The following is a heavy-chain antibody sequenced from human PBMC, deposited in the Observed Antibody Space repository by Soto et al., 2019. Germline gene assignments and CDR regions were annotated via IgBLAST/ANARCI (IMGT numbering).Heavy chain of an antibody. CDR2: IKQDGSEK. D-gene: IGHD6-13*01. V-gene: IGHV3-7*05. Sequence: GGSLRLSCAASGFTFSSYWMSWVHQAPGKGLEWVANIKQDGSEKYYVDSVKGRFTISRDNAKNSLYLQMNSLRAEDTAVYYCARDWGAAAGKLLGAYYYYYGMDVWGQGTTVTVSS. CDR1: GFTFSSYW. CDR3: ARDWGAAAGKLLGAYYYYYGMDV. J-gene: IGHJ6*02.